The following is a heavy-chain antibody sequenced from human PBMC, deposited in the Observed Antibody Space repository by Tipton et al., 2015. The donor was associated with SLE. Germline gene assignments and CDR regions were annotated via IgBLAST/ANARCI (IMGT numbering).Heavy chain of an antibody. CDR2: IYYSGRT. Sequence: TLSLTCTVSGGSISSYYWSWIRQPPGKGLEWIGYIYYSGRTNYNPSLKSRVTISVDTSKNQFSLKVSSVTAADTAVYYCASASIRDPDAFDIWGQGTMVTVSS. CDR3: ASASIRDPDAFDI. CDR1: GGSISSYY. J-gene: IGHJ3*02. D-gene: IGHD6-6*01. V-gene: IGHV4-59*01.